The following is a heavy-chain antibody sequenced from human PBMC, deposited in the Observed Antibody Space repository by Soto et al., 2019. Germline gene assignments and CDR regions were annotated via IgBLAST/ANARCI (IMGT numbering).Heavy chain of an antibody. D-gene: IGHD2-2*02. CDR3: AFKYTSAESTPPNYYYYYGMDV. Sequence: QVQLQQWGAGLLKPSETLSLTCAVYGGSFSGYYWSWIRQPPGKGLEWVGEINHSGSTNYNPFLNMRVTITVDTSKNHFSLKRSSVTAADTAVYYCAFKYTSAESTPPNYYYYYGMDVWGQGTTVTVSS. V-gene: IGHV4-34*01. CDR2: INHSGST. CDR1: GGSFSGYY. J-gene: IGHJ6*01.